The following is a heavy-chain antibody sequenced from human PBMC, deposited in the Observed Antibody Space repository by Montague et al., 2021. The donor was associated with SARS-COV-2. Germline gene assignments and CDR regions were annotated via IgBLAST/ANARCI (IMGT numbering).Heavy chain of an antibody. CDR2: IFYSVDT. CDR3: ARESGFLDAFDI. Sequence: SETLSLTCIVSGGSMNSYDWGWIQHPPGKVLECIGNIFYSVDTNNNPSLKNRVTISVDTSKSQFSLKLTSLTAADTVVYYCARESGFLDAFDIWGQGTTVTVSS. CDR1: GGSMNSYD. V-gene: IGHV4-59*01. J-gene: IGHJ3*02. D-gene: IGHD1-14*01.